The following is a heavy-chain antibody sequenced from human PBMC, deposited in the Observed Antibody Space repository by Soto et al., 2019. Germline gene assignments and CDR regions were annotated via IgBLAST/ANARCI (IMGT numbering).Heavy chain of an antibody. CDR2: IYWNDDK. J-gene: IGHJ3*01. Sequence: QITLKESGPALVKPTQTLTLTCTFSGFSLTTSDMGVGWIRQSPGQALAWLALIYWNDDKRYSPSLKSRLTITKDTSKSQVVLTMTNMDPVDTATYYGAHDYYDSSTYYPHDAFDVWGQGTMVTVSS. V-gene: IGHV2-5*01. CDR3: AHDYYDSSTYYPHDAFDV. CDR1: GFSLTTSDMG. D-gene: IGHD3-22*01.